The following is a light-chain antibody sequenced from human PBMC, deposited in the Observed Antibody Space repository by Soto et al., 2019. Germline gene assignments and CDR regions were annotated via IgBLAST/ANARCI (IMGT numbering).Light chain of an antibody. Sequence: DIQMTQSPSSLSASVGDRVTITCQASQDISNYLNWYQQKPGKAPKLLIYDASNLETGVPSRFSGSGSGTDFTFTISSLQHEDIATYYCQQYDNLPLTCGGGTKVEIK. CDR1: QDISNY. J-gene: IGKJ4*01. V-gene: IGKV1-33*01. CDR3: QQYDNLPLT. CDR2: DAS.